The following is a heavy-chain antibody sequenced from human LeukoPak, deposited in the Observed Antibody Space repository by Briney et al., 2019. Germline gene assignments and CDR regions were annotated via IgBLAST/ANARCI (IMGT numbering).Heavy chain of an antibody. CDR3: AKELAYYDILTGYLD. CDR1: GFTFSSYG. V-gene: IGHV3-23*01. CDR2: IGGRGGNT. J-gene: IGHJ4*02. Sequence: PGGSLRLSCAASGFTFSSYGMSWVRQAPGKGLEWVSAIGGRGGNTYYAASVKGRFTISRDNSKNTLYLQMNSLRVEDTAVYYCAKELAYYDILTGYLDWGQGTLVTVSS. D-gene: IGHD3-9*01.